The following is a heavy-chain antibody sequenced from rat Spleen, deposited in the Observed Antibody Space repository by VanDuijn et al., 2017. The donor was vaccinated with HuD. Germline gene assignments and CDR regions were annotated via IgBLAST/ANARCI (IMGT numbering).Heavy chain of an antibody. J-gene: IGHJ2*01. CDR1: GFTFSSFP. Sequence: EVQLVESGGGLVQPGRSLKLSCAASGFTFSSFPMAWVRQAPTQGLEWVATISYGDSSGHSATYYRDSVQGRFTLSRDNAKSTLSLQVDSLRSEDTATYYCARRHYGYTDYFDYWGQGVMVTVSS. CDR2: ISYGDSSGHSAT. D-gene: IGHD1-9*01. V-gene: IGHV5-29*01. CDR3: ARRHYGYTDYFDY.